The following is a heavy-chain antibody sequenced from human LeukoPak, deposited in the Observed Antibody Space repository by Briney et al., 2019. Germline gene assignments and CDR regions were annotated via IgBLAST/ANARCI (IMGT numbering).Heavy chain of an antibody. CDR1: GGSVSSHTYY. D-gene: IGHD6-19*01. CDR3: ARKTYSSGCRVPIAS. J-gene: IGHJ4*02. CDR2: MHYIGSS. V-gene: IGHV4-39*01. Sequence: PSETLSLTCTVSGGSVSSHTYYWGWIRQPPWKGLEWIGSMHYIGSSYYNPSLKSRVTISIDTSKNQFSLNLSSVTAADTAVYYCARKTYSSGCRVPIASWGRGTLVTVSS.